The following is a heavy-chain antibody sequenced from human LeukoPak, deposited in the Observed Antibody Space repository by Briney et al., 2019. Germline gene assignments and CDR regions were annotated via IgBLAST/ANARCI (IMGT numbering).Heavy chain of an antibody. CDR3: ANKWSFLYYFDY. Sequence: GGSLRLSCAASGFTVSRNYMSWVRQSPGKGLEWVSVIYSGGTTYYADSVKGRFTVSRDDSKNTLYLQMNSLRAEDTAVYYCANKWSFLYYFDYWGQGTLVTVSS. V-gene: IGHV3-53*01. CDR1: GFTVSRNY. D-gene: IGHD2-15*01. CDR2: IYSGGTT. J-gene: IGHJ4*02.